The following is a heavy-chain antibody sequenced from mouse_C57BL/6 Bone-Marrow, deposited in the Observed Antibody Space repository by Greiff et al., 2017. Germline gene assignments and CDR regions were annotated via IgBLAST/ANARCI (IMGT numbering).Heavy chain of an antibody. CDR2: INPYNGGT. J-gene: IGHJ3*01. V-gene: IGHV1-19*01. D-gene: IGHD2-1*01. CDR3: ARVGKIYYGKIVAY. Sequence: VQLKESGPVLVKPGASVKMSCKASGYTFTDYYMNWVKQSHGKSLEWIGVINPYNGGTSYNQKFKGKATLTVDKSSSTAYMELNSLTSEDSAVYDCARVGKIYYGKIVAYWGQGTRVTVSA. CDR1: GYTFTDYY.